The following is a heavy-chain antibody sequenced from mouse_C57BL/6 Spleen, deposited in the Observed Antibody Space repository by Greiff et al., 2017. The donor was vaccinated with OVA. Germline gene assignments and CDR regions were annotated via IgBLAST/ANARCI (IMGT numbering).Heavy chain of an antibody. V-gene: IGHV7-3*01. CDR1: GFTFTDYY. CDR2: IRNKANGYTT. CDR3: ASLINWDRYFDV. J-gene: IGHJ1*03. Sequence: EVKLMESGGGLVQPGGSLSLSCAASGFTFTDYYMSWVRQPPGKALEWLGFIRNKANGYTTEYSASVKGRFTISRDNSQSILYLQMNALRAEDSATYYCASLINWDRYFDVWGTGTTVTVSS. D-gene: IGHD4-1*02.